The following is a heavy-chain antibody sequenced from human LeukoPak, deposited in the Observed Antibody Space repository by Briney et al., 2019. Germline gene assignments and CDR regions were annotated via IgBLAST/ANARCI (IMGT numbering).Heavy chain of an antibody. CDR1: GGSFSGYY. CDR2: INHSGST. V-gene: IGHV4-34*01. CDR3: ARASVRNYYYMDV. Sequence: NTSETLSLTCAVYGGSFSGYYWSWIRQPPGKGLEWIGEINHSGSTNYNPSLKSRVTISVDTPKNQFSLKLSSVTAADTAVYYCARASVRNYYYMDVWGKGTTVTVSS. D-gene: IGHD3-10*01. J-gene: IGHJ6*03.